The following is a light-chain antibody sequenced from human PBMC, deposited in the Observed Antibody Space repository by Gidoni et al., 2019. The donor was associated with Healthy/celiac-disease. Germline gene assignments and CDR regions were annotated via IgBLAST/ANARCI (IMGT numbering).Light chain of an antibody. V-gene: IGKV3-15*01. CDR3: QQYNNWTWT. CDR1: QSVSSN. J-gene: IGKJ1*01. Sequence: EIVMTQSPATLSVSPGDRATLSCRASQSVSSNLAWYQQKPGQAPRLLIHGASTRATGIPARFSGSGSGTEFTLTISSLQSEDFAVYYCQQYNNWTWTFGQGTKVEIK. CDR2: GAS.